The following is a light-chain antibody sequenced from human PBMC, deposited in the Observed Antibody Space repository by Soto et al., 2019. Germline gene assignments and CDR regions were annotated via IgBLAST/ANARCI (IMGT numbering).Light chain of an antibody. CDR1: PSVSTT. J-gene: IGKJ2*01. CDR3: QQYKDWPPMYA. V-gene: IGKV3-15*01. CDR2: GAS. Sequence: EIVMTQSPATLSVSPGERATLSCRSSPSVSTTLAWYQQKPGLAPMLLLSGASTRATGIPARFSGSGSGTDFTLTSNSLQSEDFAVYYCQQYKDWPPMYAFGQGTKLE.